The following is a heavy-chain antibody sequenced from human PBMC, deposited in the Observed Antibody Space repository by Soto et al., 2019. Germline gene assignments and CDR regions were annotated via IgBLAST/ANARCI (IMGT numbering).Heavy chain of an antibody. D-gene: IGHD2-15*01. CDR1: GGSISSGGYY. J-gene: IGHJ6*04. CDR2: IYYSGRT. V-gene: IGHV4-31*03. Sequence: PSETLSLTGTVSGGSISSGGYYCSWIRQHPGKGLEWIGYIYYSGRTYHSPCLKSRVTISVDTSKNQFSLKLSSVTAAATAVYYCAREKEYCSGGRCQIYGMHVWGKATTVKVSS. CDR3: AREKEYCSGGRCQIYGMHV.